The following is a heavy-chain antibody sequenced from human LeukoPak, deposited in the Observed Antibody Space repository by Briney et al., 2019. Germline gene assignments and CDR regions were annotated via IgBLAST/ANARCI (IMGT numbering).Heavy chain of an antibody. Sequence: SVKVSCKASGGTFSSYAISWVRQAPGQGREWMGGFIPIFGTANYAQKFQGRVTITADESTSTAYMELSSLRSEDTAVYYCAIDFFRGVRYYYYYMDVWGKGTTVTVSS. CDR2: FIPIFGTA. CDR3: AIDFFRGVRYYYYYMDV. D-gene: IGHD3-10*01. V-gene: IGHV1-69*01. CDR1: GGTFSSYA. J-gene: IGHJ6*03.